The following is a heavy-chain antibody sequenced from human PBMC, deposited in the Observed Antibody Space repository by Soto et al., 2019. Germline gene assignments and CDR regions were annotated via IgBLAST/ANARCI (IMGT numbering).Heavy chain of an antibody. CDR2: ISGYNGKT. D-gene: IGHD3-10*01. V-gene: IGHV1-18*01. CDR3: AGDTDGSGSYYASFDY. CDR1: GYSCTRYG. Sequence: ASVKVSCKASGYSCTRYGISWVRQAPGQGLEWMGWISGYNGKTNYAQKLQGRVTMTTDTSTSTAYMELRSLRSDDTAVYYCAGDTDGSGSYYASFDYWGQGTLVTVSS. J-gene: IGHJ4*02.